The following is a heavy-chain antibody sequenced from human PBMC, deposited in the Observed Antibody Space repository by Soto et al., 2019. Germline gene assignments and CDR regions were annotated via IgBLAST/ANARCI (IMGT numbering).Heavy chain of an antibody. D-gene: IGHD3-9*01. Sequence: GWSLRLSCSASVFTFNSYAMSWFRQAPGKGLEWVSAISGSGGSTYYADSVKGRFTISRDNSKNTLYLQMNSLRAEDTAVYYCAKYYDILTGYYKPYYYYYGMDVWGQGTTVTV. V-gene: IGHV3-23*01. CDR1: VFTFNSYA. CDR2: ISGSGGST. CDR3: AKYYDILTGYYKPYYYYYGMDV. J-gene: IGHJ6*02.